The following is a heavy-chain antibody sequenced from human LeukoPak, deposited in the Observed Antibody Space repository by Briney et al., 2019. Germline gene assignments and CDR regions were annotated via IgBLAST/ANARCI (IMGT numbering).Heavy chain of an antibody. CDR1: GFTVSSNY. CDR2: IYSGGST. Sequence: GGSLRLSCAASGFTVSSNYMSWVRQAPGKGLEWVSVIYSGGSTYYADSVKGRFTISRDNSKNTLYLQMNSLRAEDTAIYYCARDNGDYLGSGFDCWGQGTLVTVYS. D-gene: IGHD4-17*01. V-gene: IGHV3-53*01. CDR3: ARDNGDYLGSGFDC. J-gene: IGHJ4*02.